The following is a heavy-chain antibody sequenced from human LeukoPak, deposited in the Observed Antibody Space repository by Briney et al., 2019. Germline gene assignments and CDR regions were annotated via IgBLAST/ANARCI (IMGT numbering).Heavy chain of an antibody. CDR3: ARSYSSSYLGSAFDY. CDR2: ISSSSSTI. CDR1: GFTFSTYS. V-gene: IGHV3-48*01. D-gene: IGHD6-13*01. Sequence: QTGGSLRLSCAASGFTFSTYSMNWVRQAPGKGLEWVSYISSSSSTIYYADSVKGRFTISRDNAKNSLYLQMNSLRAEDTAVYYCARSYSSSYLGSAFDYWGQGTLVTVSS. J-gene: IGHJ4*02.